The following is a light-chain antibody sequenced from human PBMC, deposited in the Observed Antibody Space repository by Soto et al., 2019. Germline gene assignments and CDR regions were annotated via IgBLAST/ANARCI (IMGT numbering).Light chain of an antibody. CDR2: DAS. CDR1: QNIGSW. J-gene: IGKJ1*01. Sequence: DIQMTQSPSTLSASVGGRVSITARASQNIGSWLAWYQQKPGKAPNLLIYDASSLESGVPSRFSGSGSGTEFTLTISSLQPDDFATYFCQQYKSYPWTFGQGTKVDIK. CDR3: QQYKSYPWT. V-gene: IGKV1-5*01.